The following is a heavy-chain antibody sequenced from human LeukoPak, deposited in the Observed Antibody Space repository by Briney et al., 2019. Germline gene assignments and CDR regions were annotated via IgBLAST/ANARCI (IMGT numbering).Heavy chain of an antibody. CDR3: ARNDSVAGTTFDY. D-gene: IGHD6-19*01. J-gene: IGHJ4*02. V-gene: IGHV4-34*01. CDR1: GGSFSGYY. Sequence: SETLSLTCAVYGGSFSGYYWSWIRHPPGKGLEWIGEINHSGSTKYNPSLKSRVTISVDTSKNQFSLKLSSVTAADTAVYYCARNDSVAGTTFDYWGQGTLVTVSS. CDR2: INHSGST.